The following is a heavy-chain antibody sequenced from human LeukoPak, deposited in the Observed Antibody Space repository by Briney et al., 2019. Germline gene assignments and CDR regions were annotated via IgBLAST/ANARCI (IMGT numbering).Heavy chain of an antibody. CDR2: IYYSGST. J-gene: IGHJ4*02. CDR3: ARDSCSGGSCYPNY. Sequence: SETLSLTCTVSGGSISSYYWSWIRQPPGKGLEGIGYIYYSGSTNYNPSLKSRVTISVDTSKNQFSLKLSSVTAADTAVYYCARDSCSGGSCYPNYWGQGTLVTVSS. V-gene: IGHV4-59*01. CDR1: GGSISSYY. D-gene: IGHD2-15*01.